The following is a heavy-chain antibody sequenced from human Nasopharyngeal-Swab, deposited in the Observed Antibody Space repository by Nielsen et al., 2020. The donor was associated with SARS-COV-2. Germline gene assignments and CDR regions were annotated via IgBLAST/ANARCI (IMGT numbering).Heavy chain of an antibody. CDR1: GFTFSSYG. J-gene: IGHJ4*02. CDR2: IWYDGSNK. Sequence: GRSLRLSCAASGFTFSSYGMHWVRQAPGKGLEWVAVIWYDGSNKYYADSVKGRFTISRDNSKNTLYLQMNSLRAEDTAVYYCARGYIITKTDYYFDYWGQGTLVTVSS. CDR3: ARGYIITKTDYYFDY. V-gene: IGHV3-33*01. D-gene: IGHD3-10*01.